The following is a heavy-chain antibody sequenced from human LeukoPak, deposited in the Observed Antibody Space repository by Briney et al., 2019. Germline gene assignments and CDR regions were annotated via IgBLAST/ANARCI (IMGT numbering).Heavy chain of an antibody. J-gene: IGHJ4*02. CDR3: TRNSPLDY. D-gene: IGHD4-23*01. CDR1: GFTFGDYA. V-gene: IGHV3-49*04. CDR2: IRSKAYGGTA. Sequence: GGSLRPSCTASGFTFGDYAMSWVRQAPGKGLEWVGFIRSKAYGGTADYAASVKGRFTISRDDSKSIAYLQMNSLKTEDTAVYYCTRNSPLDYWGQGNLVTVSS.